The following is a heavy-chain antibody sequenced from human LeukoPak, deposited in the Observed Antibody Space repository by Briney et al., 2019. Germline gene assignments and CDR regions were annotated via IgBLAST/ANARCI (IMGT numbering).Heavy chain of an antibody. CDR3: AKDRGSVAVAGIDY. CDR1: GFTFSTYA. V-gene: IGHV3-23*01. D-gene: IGHD6-19*01. Sequence: GGSLRLSCAASGFTFSTYAMSWVRQAPGKGLEWVSALSGSFGRTYYADSVKGRFTISGDNSKNTLHLQMNSLRAEDTALYYCAKDRGSVAVAGIDYWGQGTLVTVSS. CDR2: LSGSFGRT. J-gene: IGHJ4*02.